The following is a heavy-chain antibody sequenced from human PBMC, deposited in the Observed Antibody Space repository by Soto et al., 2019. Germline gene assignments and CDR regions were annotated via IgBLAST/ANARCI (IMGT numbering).Heavy chain of an antibody. CDR3: ARLSPKSIDY. CDR2: IYYSGST. Sequence: SETLSLTCTVSGGSISSYYWSWIRQPPGKGLEWIGYIYYSGSTNYNPSLKGRVTISVDTSKNQFSLKLSSVTAADTAVYYCARLSPKSIDYRGPGTHVTVSS. D-gene: IGHD6-19*01. J-gene: IGHJ4*02. CDR1: GGSISSYY. V-gene: IGHV4-59*01.